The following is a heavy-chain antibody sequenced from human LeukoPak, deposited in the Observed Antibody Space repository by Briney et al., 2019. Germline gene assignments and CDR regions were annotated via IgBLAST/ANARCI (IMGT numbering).Heavy chain of an antibody. CDR3: ARDFKYYGSSGYYAFDI. CDR1: GGSISGYY. J-gene: IGHJ3*02. D-gene: IGHD3-22*01. CDR2: FYNRGTT. Sequence: SETLSLTCTVSGGSISGYYWGWVRQPPGKGLEWMGYFYNRGTTNYNPSLKSRITMSVDTSKNQFSLKLTSVTAADTAVYYCARDFKYYGSSGYYAFDIWGQGTMVTVSS. V-gene: IGHV4-59*01.